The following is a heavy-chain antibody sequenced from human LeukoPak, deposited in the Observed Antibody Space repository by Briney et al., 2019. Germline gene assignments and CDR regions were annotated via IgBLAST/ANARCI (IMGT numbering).Heavy chain of an antibody. Sequence: PSETLSLTCNVSGGSISSYYWSWIRQPPGKGLEWIGYIYYSGSTNYNPSLKSRVTISVDASKNQFSLRLSSVTAADTAVYYCARLQRITMNAFDIWGQGTMATVSS. J-gene: IGHJ3*02. D-gene: IGHD3-22*01. CDR2: IYYSGST. V-gene: IGHV4-59*01. CDR1: GGSISSYY. CDR3: ARLQRITMNAFDI.